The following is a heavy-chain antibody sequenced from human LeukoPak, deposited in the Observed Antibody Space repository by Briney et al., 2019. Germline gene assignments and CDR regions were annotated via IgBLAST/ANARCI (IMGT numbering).Heavy chain of an antibody. V-gene: IGHV3-30-3*01. CDR2: ISYDGSNK. CDR3: AKDRQEYGAF. J-gene: IGHJ4*02. CDR1: GFTFSSYA. Sequence: PGRSLRLSCAASGFTFSSYAMHWVRQAPGKGLEWVAVISYDGSNKYYADSVKGRFTISRDNSKNTLFLQMNSLRVEDAAVYYCAKDRQEYGAFWGQGAPVTVSS. D-gene: IGHD4/OR15-4a*01.